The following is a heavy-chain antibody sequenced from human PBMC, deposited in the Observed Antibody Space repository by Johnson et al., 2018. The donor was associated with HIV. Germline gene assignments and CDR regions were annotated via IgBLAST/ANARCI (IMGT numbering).Heavy chain of an antibody. Sequence: VQLVESRGGVVRPGGSLRLSCAASGFTFDDYDMSWVRQAPGQGLVWVSRVNNDGCDKIYADSVKGRFTISRDNAKNTLYLQMNSRRAEDTAMYFCARGGAYHAFDIWCHGTTVTVSS. D-gene: IGHD2-21*01. V-gene: IGHV3-20*04. J-gene: IGHJ3*02. CDR1: GFTFDDYD. CDR3: ARGGAYHAFDI. CDR2: VNNDGCDK.